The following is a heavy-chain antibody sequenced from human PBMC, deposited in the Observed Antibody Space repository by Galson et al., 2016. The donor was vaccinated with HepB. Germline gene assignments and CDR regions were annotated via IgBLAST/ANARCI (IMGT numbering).Heavy chain of an antibody. CDR1: GDSVSRNGVT. Sequence: CAISGDSVSRNGVTWNWIRQSPSRGLEWLGRTYYMSNWDYDYAVSVNSRITIIPDTSRNQFSLYLRSVTPEDTAVYYCARATDYGDCANVIDVWDGGTMVTVTS. CDR2: TYYMSNWDY. D-gene: IGHD4-17*01. J-gene: IGHJ6*04. V-gene: IGHV6-1*01. CDR3: ARATDYGDCANVIDV.